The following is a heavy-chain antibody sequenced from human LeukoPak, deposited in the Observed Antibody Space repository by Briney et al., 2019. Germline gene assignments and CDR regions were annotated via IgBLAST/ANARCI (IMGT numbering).Heavy chain of an antibody. CDR3: ARRLRLGGNWFDP. Sequence: SVKVSCKTSGGTFTSYAITWVRQAPGQGLEWMGKIIPISGTTNYAQKFQGRVTFTADESTSTAYMELSSLRSEDTALYYCARRLRLGGNWFDPWGQGTLVTVSS. J-gene: IGHJ5*02. CDR2: IIPISGTT. D-gene: IGHD2-21*01. CDR1: GGTFTSYA. V-gene: IGHV1-69*13.